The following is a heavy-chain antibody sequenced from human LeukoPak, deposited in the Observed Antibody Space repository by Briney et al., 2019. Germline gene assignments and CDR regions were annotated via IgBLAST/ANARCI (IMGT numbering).Heavy chain of an antibody. CDR3: ARTYYAILTGYPAYFDY. Sequence: AAVNVSRKHSLGTFSSYAISWVRQAPGQGLEWMGGIIPIFGTANYAQKFQGRVTITADKTTSTAYMELSSLRPEDTAVYYCARTYYAILTGYPAYFDYWGQGTLVTVSS. J-gene: IGHJ4*02. CDR2: IIPIFGTA. V-gene: IGHV1-69*06. D-gene: IGHD3-9*01. CDR1: LGTFSSYA.